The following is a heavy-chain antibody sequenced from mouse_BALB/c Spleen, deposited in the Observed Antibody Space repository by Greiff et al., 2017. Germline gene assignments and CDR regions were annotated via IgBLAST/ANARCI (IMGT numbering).Heavy chain of an antibody. Sequence: EVMLVESGPGLVKPSQSLSLTCTVTGYSITSDYAWNWIRQFPGNKLEWMGYISYSGSTSYNPSLKSRISITRDTSKNQFFLQLNSVTTEDTATYYCAREGYGYRFAYWGQGTLVTVSA. CDR1: GYSITSDYA. D-gene: IGHD1-2*01. V-gene: IGHV3-2*02. CDR3: AREGYGYRFAY. J-gene: IGHJ3*01. CDR2: ISYSGST.